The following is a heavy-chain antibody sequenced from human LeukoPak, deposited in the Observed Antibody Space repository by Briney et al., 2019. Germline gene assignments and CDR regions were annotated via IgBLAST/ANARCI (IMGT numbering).Heavy chain of an antibody. V-gene: IGHV3-48*01. CDR2: ITSSSSTI. Sequence: GGSLRLSCAASGFTLISYSINGGRQAPGEGVEWVSYITSSSSTIYYADSVKGRFTISRDNAKNSLYLQMNSLRVEDTAVYYCARGGSGNYYWGQGTLVTVSS. CDR1: GFTLISYS. J-gene: IGHJ4*02. CDR3: ARGGSGNYY. D-gene: IGHD3-16*01.